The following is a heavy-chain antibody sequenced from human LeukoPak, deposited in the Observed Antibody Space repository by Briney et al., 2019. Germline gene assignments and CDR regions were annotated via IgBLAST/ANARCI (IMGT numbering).Heavy chain of an antibody. CDR1: GITFSTYW. CDR2: INQDGSEK. Sequence: GGSLRLSCAASGITFSTYWMSWVRQAPGKGLEWVANINQDGSEKYYVDSVKGRFTISRDNAKNSLYLQMNSVRSEDTALYYCAKPSGSGVDYWGQGTRVTVSS. V-gene: IGHV3-7*01. CDR3: AKPSGSGVDY. D-gene: IGHD1-26*01. J-gene: IGHJ4*01.